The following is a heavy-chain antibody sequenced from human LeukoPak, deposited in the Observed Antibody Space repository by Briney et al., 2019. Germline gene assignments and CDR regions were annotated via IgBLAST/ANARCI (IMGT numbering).Heavy chain of an antibody. D-gene: IGHD2-2*02. J-gene: IGHJ6*03. CDR2: ISRSSSTI. V-gene: IGHV3-48*04. Sequence: GALTLSCAASGLTFSSYSMNWVRQPPGKGLGWVSYISRSSSTIYYANSVKGRFTISRDNAKNSLYLQMISVRAEDTAVYYCARNDIVVVPAAIRYYYYYMDVWGKGTTVSVSS. CDR1: GLTFSSYS. CDR3: ARNDIVVVPAAIRYYYYYMDV.